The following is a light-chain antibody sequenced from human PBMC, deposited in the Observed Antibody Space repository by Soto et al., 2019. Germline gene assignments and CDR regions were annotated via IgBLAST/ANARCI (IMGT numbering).Light chain of an antibody. J-gene: IGKJ1*01. CDR2: GAS. Sequence: EIVLTQSPGTLSLAPGETATLSCRASQTVNSDYLAWYQQKPGQAPRLLMYGASSRATGIPDRFSGSGSGTDFTLTISRLEPEDFAVYYCQQSYRKTFGQGTKVDIK. V-gene: IGKV3-20*01. CDR1: QTVNSDY. CDR3: QQSYRKT.